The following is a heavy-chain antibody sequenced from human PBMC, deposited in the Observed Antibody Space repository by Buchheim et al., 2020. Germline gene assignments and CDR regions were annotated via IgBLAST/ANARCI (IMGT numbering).Heavy chain of an antibody. CDR2: IYYSGST. CDR1: GGSISSGGYY. D-gene: IGHD3-22*01. V-gene: IGHV4-31*03. Sequence: QVQLQESGPGLVKPSQTLSLTCTVSGGSISSGGYYWSWIRQHPGKGLEWIGYIYYSGSTYYNPSLKSRVTISVDPSKNQFSLKLSSVTAADTAVYYCARDLVNYYDSSGYYSGVGWFDPWGQGTL. J-gene: IGHJ5*02. CDR3: ARDLVNYYDSSGYYSGVGWFDP.